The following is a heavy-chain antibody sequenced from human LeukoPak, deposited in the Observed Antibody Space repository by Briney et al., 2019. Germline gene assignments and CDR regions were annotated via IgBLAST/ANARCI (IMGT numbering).Heavy chain of an antibody. CDR2: IYYSGST. V-gene: IGHV4-39*07. CDR1: GSSINSSNCF. CDR3: ARVQVEMASLPLYYFDY. J-gene: IGHJ4*02. Sequence: SETLSLTCTVSGSSINSSNCFWGWIRQPPGKGLEWIGNIYYSGSTYYNPSLKSRVTISVDTSKNQFSLKLSSVTAADTAVYYCARVQVEMASLPLYYFDYWGQGTLVTVSS. D-gene: IGHD5-24*01.